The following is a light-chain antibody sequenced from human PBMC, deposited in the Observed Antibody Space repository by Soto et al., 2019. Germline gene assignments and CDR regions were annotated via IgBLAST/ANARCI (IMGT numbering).Light chain of an antibody. CDR3: QSYDSSLSGFWV. CDR2: GNS. Sequence: QSVLTQPPSVSGAPGQRVTISCTGSSSNIGAGYDVHWYQHLPGTAPKLLIYGNSNRPSGVPDRFSGSKSGTSASLAITGLQAEDEADYYCQSYDSSLSGFWVFGGGTKLTAL. J-gene: IGLJ3*02. V-gene: IGLV1-40*01. CDR1: SSNIGAGYD.